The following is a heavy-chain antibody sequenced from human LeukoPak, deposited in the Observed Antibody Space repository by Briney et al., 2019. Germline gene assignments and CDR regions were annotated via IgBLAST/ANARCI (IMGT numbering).Heavy chain of an antibody. D-gene: IGHD1-14*01. Sequence: ASVKVSCKASGGTFSSYAISWVRQAPGQGLEWMGRIIPILGIANYAQKFQGRVTITRNTSISTAYMELSSLRSEDTAVYYCARGRMNLRFDPWGQGTLVTVSS. CDR3: ARGRMNLRFDP. CDR1: GGTFSSYA. J-gene: IGHJ5*02. V-gene: IGHV1-69*04. CDR2: IIPILGIA.